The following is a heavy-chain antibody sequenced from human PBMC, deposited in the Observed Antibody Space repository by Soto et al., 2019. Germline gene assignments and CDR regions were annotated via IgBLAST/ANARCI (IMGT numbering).Heavy chain of an antibody. CDR2: MNPNSGNT. Sequence: ASVKVSCKASGYTFTSYDINWVRQATGQGLEWMGWMNPNSGNTGYAQKFQGRVTMTRNTSISTAYMELSSLRSEDTAVYYCASVAWGGNYDILTGHWSPLDYWGQGTLVTVSS. CDR3: ASVAWGGNYDILTGHWSPLDY. V-gene: IGHV1-8*01. J-gene: IGHJ4*02. CDR1: GYTFTSYD. D-gene: IGHD3-9*01.